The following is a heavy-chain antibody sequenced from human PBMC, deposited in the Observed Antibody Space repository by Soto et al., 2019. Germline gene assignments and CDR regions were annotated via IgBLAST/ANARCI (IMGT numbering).Heavy chain of an antibody. Sequence: SETLSLTCTVSGGSISSYYWSWIRQPPGKGLEWIGYIYYSGSTNYNPSLKSRVTISVDTSKNQFSLKLSSVTAADTAVYYCAKEKRGRDGYNDYDFDIWGQGTMVTVSS. CDR1: GGSISSYY. D-gene: IGHD5-12*01. CDR2: IYYSGST. V-gene: IGHV4-59*01. CDR3: AKEKRGRDGYNDYDFDI. J-gene: IGHJ3*02.